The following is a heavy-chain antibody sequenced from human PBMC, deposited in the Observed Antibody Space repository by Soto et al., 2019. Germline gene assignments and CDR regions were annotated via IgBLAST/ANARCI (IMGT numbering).Heavy chain of an antibody. V-gene: IGHV4-4*07. CDR2: IYPGGSA. J-gene: IGHJ4*01. CDR3: VKDHAALGAFDF. CDR1: GVSISSSF. D-gene: IGHD6-25*01. Sequence: ETLSLTCSVSGVSISSSFWSWIRQPAGKGPEYIGRIYPGGSANQNPSLKSRLTMSIDTSKNQFSLRLTSVTAADTAVYYCVKDHAALGAFDFWGHGILVTVS.